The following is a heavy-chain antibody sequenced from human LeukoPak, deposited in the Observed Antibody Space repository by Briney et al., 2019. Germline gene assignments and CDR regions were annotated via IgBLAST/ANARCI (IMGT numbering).Heavy chain of an antibody. CDR1: GFTFSSYS. Sequence: GGSLRLSCAASGFTFSSYSMNWVRQAPGKGLEWVSSISSSSSYIYYADSVKGRFTISRDNAKNSLYLQMNSLRAEDTAVYYCARASYWVRGVTMMFDYWGQGTLVTVSS. CDR2: ISSSSSYI. V-gene: IGHV3-21*01. J-gene: IGHJ4*02. CDR3: ARASYWVRGVTMMFDY. D-gene: IGHD3-10*01.